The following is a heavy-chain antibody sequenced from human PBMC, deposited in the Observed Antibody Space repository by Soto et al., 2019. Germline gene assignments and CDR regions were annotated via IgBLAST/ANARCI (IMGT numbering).Heavy chain of an antibody. CDR3: APLGGDNWFDP. J-gene: IGHJ5*02. D-gene: IGHD3-16*01. V-gene: IGHV1-69*02. CDR1: GGTFSSYT. CDR2: IIPILGIA. Sequence: QVQLVQSGAEVKKPGSSVKVSCKASGGTFSSYTISWVRQAPGQGLEWMGRIIPILGIANYAQKFQGRVTITADKSTSTAYLELSSLRSEDTAVYYCAPLGGDNWFDPWGQGTLVTVSS.